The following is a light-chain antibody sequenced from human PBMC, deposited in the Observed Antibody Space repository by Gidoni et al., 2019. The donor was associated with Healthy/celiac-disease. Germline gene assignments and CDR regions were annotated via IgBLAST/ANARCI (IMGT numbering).Light chain of an antibody. CDR2: DAS. J-gene: IGKJ1*01. Sequence: DIKMTQSPSSLSASVGDRVTITCQASQDISNYLNWYQPKPGKAPKLLIYDASNLETGVPSRFSGSGSGTDFTFTISSLQPEDIATYYCQQYDNLPWTFXQXTKVEIK. CDR1: QDISNY. V-gene: IGKV1-33*01. CDR3: QQYDNLPWT.